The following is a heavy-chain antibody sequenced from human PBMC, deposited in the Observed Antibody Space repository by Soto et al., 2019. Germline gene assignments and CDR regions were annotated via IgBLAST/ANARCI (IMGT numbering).Heavy chain of an antibody. V-gene: IGHV4-59*08. D-gene: IGHD4-17*01. CDR2: IYYSGST. Sequence: SEDLSLTCTVSGGSISSYYWSWIRQPPGKGLEWIGYIYYSGSTNYNPSLKSRVTISVDTSKNQFSLKLSSVTAADTAVYYCARRKATTVTTFYYYYYMDVWGKGTTVTVSS. CDR1: GGSISSYY. J-gene: IGHJ6*03. CDR3: ARRKATTVTTFYYYYYMDV.